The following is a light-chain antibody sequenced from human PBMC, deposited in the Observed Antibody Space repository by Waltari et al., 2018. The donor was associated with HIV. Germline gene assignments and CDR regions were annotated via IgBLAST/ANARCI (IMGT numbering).Light chain of an antibody. CDR2: EGN. CDR1: STDIGSYNY. J-gene: IGLJ2*01. V-gene: IGLV2-8*01. Sequence: QSALTQPPSASGSPRQSVPIPCPGTSTDIGSYNYVHWYQQHPGKAPKLIIYEGNKRPSGVPDRFSGSKSGDTASLTVSGLQAEDEADYYCSSYAGSNIVLFGGGTKLTVL. CDR3: SSYAGSNIVL.